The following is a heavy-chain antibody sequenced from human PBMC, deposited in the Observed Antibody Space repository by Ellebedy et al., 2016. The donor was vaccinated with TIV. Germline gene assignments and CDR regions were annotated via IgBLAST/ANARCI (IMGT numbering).Heavy chain of an antibody. V-gene: IGHV4-39*01. Sequence: SETLSLTCTVSGVSISSRNYYWAWIRQPAGKGLDWVGNIYYRGTTYYNPSLKSRVTMSVDTSKNQFSLRVTSLTAADTAIYYFSRLNADYRSDSFDVWGQGTMVTVSS. D-gene: IGHD3-16*01. CDR3: SRLNADYRSDSFDV. CDR2: IYYRGTT. CDR1: GVSISSRNYY. J-gene: IGHJ3*01.